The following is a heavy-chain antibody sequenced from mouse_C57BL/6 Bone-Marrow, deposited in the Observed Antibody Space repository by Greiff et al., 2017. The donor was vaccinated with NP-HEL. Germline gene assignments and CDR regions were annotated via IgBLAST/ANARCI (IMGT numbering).Heavy chain of an antibody. CDR1: GYTFTSYW. CDR2: IDPSDSYS. Sequence: QVQLQQPGAELVRPGTSVKLSCKASGYTFTSYWMHWVKQRPGQGLEWIGVIDPSDSYSNYNQKFKGKATLTVDTSSSTAYMQLSSLTSEDSAVYYCAREKYYSNYDDYFDYWGKGTTLTVSS. D-gene: IGHD2-5*01. J-gene: IGHJ2*01. V-gene: IGHV1-59*01. CDR3: AREKYYSNYDDYFDY.